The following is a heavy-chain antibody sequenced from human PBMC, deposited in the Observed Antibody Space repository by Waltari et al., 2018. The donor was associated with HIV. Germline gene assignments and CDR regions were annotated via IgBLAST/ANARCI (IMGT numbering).Heavy chain of an antibody. J-gene: IGHJ4*02. CDR2: ISHSGKT. Sequence: QVQLQESGPGLVKPSETLSLTCRVSGYSITSAHYWGWIRQPPGKGLQWIGSISHSGKTYYDPTLKSRINISRDTSKNLFSLERTSVTAADTAVYYCARLMSTTRFDSWGQGTLVSVSS. V-gene: IGHV4-38-2*01. CDR1: GYSITSAHY. CDR3: ARLMSTTRFDS. D-gene: IGHD1-7*01.